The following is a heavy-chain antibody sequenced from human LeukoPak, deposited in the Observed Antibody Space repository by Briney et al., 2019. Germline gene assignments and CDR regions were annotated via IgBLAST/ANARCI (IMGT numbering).Heavy chain of an antibody. CDR1: GFTFSSYW. CDR3: AKDRGYHYDSSGYYRMDAFDI. J-gene: IGHJ3*02. V-gene: IGHV3-74*01. D-gene: IGHD3-22*01. Sequence: QPGGSLRLSCAASGFTFSSYWMHWVRQAPGKGLVWVSRINSDGSSTSYADSVKGRFTISRDNSKNTLYLQMNSLRAEDTAVYYCAKDRGYHYDSSGYYRMDAFDIWGQGTMVTVSS. CDR2: INSDGSST.